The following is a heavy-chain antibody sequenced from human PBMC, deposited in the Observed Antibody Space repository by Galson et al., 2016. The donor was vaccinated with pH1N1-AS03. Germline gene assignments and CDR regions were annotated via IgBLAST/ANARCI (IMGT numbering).Heavy chain of an antibody. D-gene: IGHD3-22*01. CDR2: ISSSGNYK. J-gene: IGHJ3*02. CDR3: ARSRSPDYYDSSTYRPDAFDI. V-gene: IGHV3-21*01. Sequence: VSSISSSGNYKYYADSVKGRFTVSRDNAMNSLYLQMNSLRAEDTALYYCARSRSPDYYDSSTYRPDAFDIWGQGTMVTVSS.